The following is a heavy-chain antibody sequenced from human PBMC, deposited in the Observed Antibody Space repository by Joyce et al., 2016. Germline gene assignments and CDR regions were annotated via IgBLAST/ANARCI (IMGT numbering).Heavy chain of an antibody. Sequence: QVQLQESGPGLVKPSDTLSLTCSVSGYSISTNYWWGWIRQPPGKGLEWIGYIYYSGSTYDNPSLESRVTMSVDTSKNQFSLKLSSVTAVDTAVYYCARMGGGPFDYWGQGTLVTVSS. V-gene: IGHV4-28*01. CDR2: IYYSGST. CDR3: ARMGGGPFDY. CDR1: GYSISTNYW. J-gene: IGHJ4*02. D-gene: IGHD3-16*01.